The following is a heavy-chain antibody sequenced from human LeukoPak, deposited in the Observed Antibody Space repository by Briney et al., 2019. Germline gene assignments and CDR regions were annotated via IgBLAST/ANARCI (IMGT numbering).Heavy chain of an antibody. J-gene: IGHJ5*02. Sequence: SETLSLTCTVSGGSISSYYWSWIRQPPGKGLEWIGYIYYSGSTNYNPSLKSRVTISVDTSKNQFSLKLSSVTAADTAVYYCARGPEIGGSYWFDPWGQGTLVTVSS. CDR2: IYYSGST. V-gene: IGHV4-59*01. CDR1: GGSISSYY. D-gene: IGHD1-26*01. CDR3: ARGPEIGGSYWFDP.